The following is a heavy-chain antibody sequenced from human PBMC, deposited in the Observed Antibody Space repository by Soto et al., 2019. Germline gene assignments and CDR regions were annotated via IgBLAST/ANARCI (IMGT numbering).Heavy chain of an antibody. J-gene: IGHJ5*02. D-gene: IGHD3-3*01. CDR2: IIPILGIA. CDR1: GGAFSSYT. CDR3: ARDHKRVLRFLEWPRGNWFDP. Sequence: ASVKATFKASGGAFSSYTISWVQQAPGQGLEWMGRIIPILGIANCAQKFQGRVTITADKSTSTAYMELSSLRSEDTAVYYCARDHKRVLRFLEWPRGNWFDPWGQGNLVKVS. V-gene: IGHV1-69*04.